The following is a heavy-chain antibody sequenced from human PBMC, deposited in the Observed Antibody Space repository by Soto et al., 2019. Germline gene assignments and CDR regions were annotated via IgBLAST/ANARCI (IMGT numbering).Heavy chain of an antibody. J-gene: IGHJ4*02. CDR1: GYSFTSYW. CDR3: ARRAYDSSGYPTFDY. V-gene: IGHV5-10-1*01. D-gene: IGHD3-22*01. CDR2: IDPSDSYT. Sequence: EVQLVQSGAEVKKPGESLRISCKGSGYSFTSYWISWVRQMPGKGLEWMGRIDPSDSYTNYSPSFQGHVTISADKSIRTAYLQWSSLKASDTAMYYCARRAYDSSGYPTFDYWGQGTLVTVSS.